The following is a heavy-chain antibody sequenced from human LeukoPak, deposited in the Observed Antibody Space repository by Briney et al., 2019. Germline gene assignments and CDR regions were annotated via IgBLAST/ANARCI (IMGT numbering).Heavy chain of an antibody. V-gene: IGHV1-69*01. Sequence: XVSCQASGGTFSSYAIRWVRQAPGQGLEWMGGIIPIFGRANYAQKFQGTVTITADHSTSTAYMELSSLRSEDTAVYYCARGPTRITMVRGAPDYYFDYWGQGTLVTVSS. CDR2: IIPIFGRA. J-gene: IGHJ4*02. CDR1: GGTFSSYA. D-gene: IGHD3-10*01. CDR3: ARGPTRITMVRGAPDYYFDY.